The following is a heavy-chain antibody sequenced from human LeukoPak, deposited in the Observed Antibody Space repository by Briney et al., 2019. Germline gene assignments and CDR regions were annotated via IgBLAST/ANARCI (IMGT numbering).Heavy chain of an antibody. J-gene: IGHJ4*02. Sequence: PGRSLGLSCAASGFTFSSYAMHWVRQAPGKGLEWVAVISYDGSNKYYADSVKGRFTISRDNSKNTLYLQMNSLRAEDTAVYYCARDTTQYYYDSSGYSSYFDYWGQGTLVTVSS. CDR1: GFTFSSYA. V-gene: IGHV3-30-3*01. CDR3: ARDTTQYYYDSSGYSSYFDY. CDR2: ISYDGSNK. D-gene: IGHD3-22*01.